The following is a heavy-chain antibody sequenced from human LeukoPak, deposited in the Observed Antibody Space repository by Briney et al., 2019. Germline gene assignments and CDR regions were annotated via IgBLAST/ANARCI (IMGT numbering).Heavy chain of an antibody. V-gene: IGHV1-18*01. CDR3: ARNSRGYYFDY. Sequence: ASVKVSCTASGYTFTSYGISWVRQAPGQGLVWMGWISAYNGNTNYAQKLKGRVTMTTDTSTSTAYMELRSPRSDDTAVYDCARNSRGYYFDYWGQGTLVTVSS. D-gene: IGHD6-13*01. J-gene: IGHJ4*02. CDR2: ISAYNGNT. CDR1: GYTFTSYG.